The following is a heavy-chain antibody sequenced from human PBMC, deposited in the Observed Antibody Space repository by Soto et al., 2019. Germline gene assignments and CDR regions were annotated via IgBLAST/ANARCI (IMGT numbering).Heavy chain of an antibody. J-gene: IGHJ6*02. CDR2: IYPGDSDT. CDR3: ARRAYYYDSSGYTLSVYYYGMDV. V-gene: IGHV5-51*01. CDR1: GYSFTSYW. D-gene: IGHD3-22*01. Sequence: PGESLKISCKGSGYSFTSYWIGWVRQMPGKGLEWMGIIYPGDSDTRYSPSFQGQVTISADKSISTAYLQWSSLKASDTAMYYCARRAYYYDSSGYTLSVYYYGMDVWGQGTTVTVSS.